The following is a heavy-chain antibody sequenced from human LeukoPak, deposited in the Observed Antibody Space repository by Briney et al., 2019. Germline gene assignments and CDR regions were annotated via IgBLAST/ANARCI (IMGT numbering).Heavy chain of an antibody. D-gene: IGHD5-24*01. CDR3: VKRGTDGTYYFDY. CDR1: GFTFKTYG. V-gene: IGHV3-30*02. J-gene: IGHJ4*02. Sequence: GGSLRLSCAASGFTFKTYGVHWVRQAPGKGLEWVAYIGSNTDNTYYADSVKGRFTISRDNSKNTLYLQMNSLRPEDTAVYSCVKRGTDGTYYFDYWGQGTLVTVSS. CDR2: IGSNTDNT.